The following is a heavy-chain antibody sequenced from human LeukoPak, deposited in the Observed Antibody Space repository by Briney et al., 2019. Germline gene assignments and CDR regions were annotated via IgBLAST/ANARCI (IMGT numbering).Heavy chain of an antibody. CDR1: GASISSYY. CDR2: IYYSGST. Sequence: SETLSLTCTVSGASISSYYWSWIRQPPGKGLEWIGYIYYSGSTNYNPSLKSRVTISVDTSKNQFSLKLSSVTAADTAVYYCARGYHTQYSSGWYYFDYWGQGTLVTVSS. CDR3: ARGYHTQYSSGWYYFDY. D-gene: IGHD6-19*01. V-gene: IGHV4-59*01. J-gene: IGHJ4*02.